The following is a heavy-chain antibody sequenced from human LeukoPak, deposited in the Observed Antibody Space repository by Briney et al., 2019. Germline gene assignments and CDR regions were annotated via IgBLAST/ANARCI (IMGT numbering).Heavy chain of an antibody. J-gene: IGHJ4*02. V-gene: IGHV4-59*01. CDR3: ARESRYSYGSIDY. Sequence: SETLSLTCTVSGGSISSYYWSWIRQPPGKGLEWIGYIYYSGSTNYNPSLKSRVTISVDTSKNQFSLKLSSVTAADTAVYYCARESRYSYGSIDYWGQGTLVTVSS. CDR2: IYYSGST. D-gene: IGHD5-18*01. CDR1: GGSISSYY.